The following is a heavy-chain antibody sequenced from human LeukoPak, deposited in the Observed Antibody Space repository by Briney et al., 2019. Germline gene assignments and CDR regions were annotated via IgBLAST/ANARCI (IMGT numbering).Heavy chain of an antibody. D-gene: IGHD7-27*01. CDR3: ARLKKLVSGVYWYGMDV. V-gene: IGHV4-59*08. Sequence: PSETLSLTCTVSGASITKYYWSWIRQPPGKGPQWIGYMYNSGTANYNPSLKSRVTISVDTSRNQFSLKVTSVTAADTAVYYCARLKKLVSGVYWYGMDVWGQGTTVTVSS. CDR1: GASITKYY. CDR2: MYNSGTA. J-gene: IGHJ6*02.